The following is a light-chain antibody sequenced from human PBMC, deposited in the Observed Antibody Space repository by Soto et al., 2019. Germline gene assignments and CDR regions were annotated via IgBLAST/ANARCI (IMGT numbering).Light chain of an antibody. CDR2: EVS. V-gene: IGLV2-14*01. CDR3: SSYTSSSPNVV. J-gene: IGLJ2*01. Sequence: QSALTQPASVSGSPGQSITISCTGTSSDVGGYNYVSWYQQHPGKAPKLMIYEVSNRPSGVSNRFSGSKSGNTASLTISGLQAEDEADYYCSSYTSSSPNVVFGGGTKVNVL. CDR1: SSDVGGYNY.